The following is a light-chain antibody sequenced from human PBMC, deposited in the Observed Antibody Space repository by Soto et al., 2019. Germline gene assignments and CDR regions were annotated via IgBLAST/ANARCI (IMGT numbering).Light chain of an antibody. CDR1: KSINTW. CDR2: DAS. CDR3: LHYNGYLWT. V-gene: IGKV1-5*01. Sequence: DIQMTQSHSSRSAAVGDRGSITCRASKSINTWLALYQQKPGRAPKLLIYDASNLEITVPSRFSGSGSRTEFTLTISSLQTEDFANYDCLHYNGYLWTFGQGTKVEFK. J-gene: IGKJ1*01.